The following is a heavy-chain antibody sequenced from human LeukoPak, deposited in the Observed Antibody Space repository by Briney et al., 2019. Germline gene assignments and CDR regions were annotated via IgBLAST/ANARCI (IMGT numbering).Heavy chain of an antibody. CDR3: ARGNRWLVFYYYGMDV. Sequence: PGGSLRLSCAASGFTFSSYSMNWVRQAPGKGLEWVSYISSSSSTIYYADSVKGRFTISRDNAKNLLYLQMNSLRAEDTAVYYCARGNRWLVFYYYGMDVWGQGTTVTVSS. D-gene: IGHD6-19*01. J-gene: IGHJ6*02. CDR2: ISSSSSTI. V-gene: IGHV3-48*01. CDR1: GFTFSSYS.